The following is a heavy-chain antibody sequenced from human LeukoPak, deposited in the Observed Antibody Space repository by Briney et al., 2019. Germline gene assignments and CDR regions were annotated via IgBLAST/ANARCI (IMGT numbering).Heavy chain of an antibody. CDR3: ARVGKRMAAAGDYYFYMDV. J-gene: IGHJ6*03. CDR1: GDSVSSTSAA. D-gene: IGHD6-13*01. CDR2: TYYRSKSYK. Sequence: SETLSLSSANSGDSVSSTSAAWNSTRQSPSRGLEWLGKTYYRSKSYKDYAVSVKSRITINPDTSKNHFSLHLNSVTPEDTAVYYCARVGKRMAAAGDYYFYMDVWGKGTTVTISS. V-gene: IGHV6-1*01.